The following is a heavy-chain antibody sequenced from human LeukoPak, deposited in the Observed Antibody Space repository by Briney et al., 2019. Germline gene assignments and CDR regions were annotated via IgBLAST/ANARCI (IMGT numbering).Heavy chain of an antibody. Sequence: SETLSLTCTVSGYSISSGYYWGWIRQPPGKGLEWLVSIFHSGSTYYNPSLKSRVTISVDTSKNQFSLKLSSVTAADTAVYYCARYYYDSSGYAIYYYYMDVWGKGTTVTISS. CDR3: ARYYYDSSGYAIYYYYMDV. CDR2: IFHSGST. D-gene: IGHD3-22*01. V-gene: IGHV4-38-2*02. CDR1: GYSISSGYY. J-gene: IGHJ6*03.